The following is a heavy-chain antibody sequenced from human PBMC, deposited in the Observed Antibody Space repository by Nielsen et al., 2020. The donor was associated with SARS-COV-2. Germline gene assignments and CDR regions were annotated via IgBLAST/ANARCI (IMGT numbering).Heavy chain of an antibody. CDR1: GFTFSSYG. J-gene: IGHJ6*02. Sequence: GESLKISCAASGFTFSSYGMHWVRQAPGKGLEWVAVISYDGSNKYYADSVKGRFTISRDNSKNTLYLQMNSLRAEDTAVYYCAKEEQWPRGYGMDVWGQGTTVTVSS. V-gene: IGHV3-30*18. D-gene: IGHD6-19*01. CDR2: ISYDGSNK. CDR3: AKEEQWPRGYGMDV.